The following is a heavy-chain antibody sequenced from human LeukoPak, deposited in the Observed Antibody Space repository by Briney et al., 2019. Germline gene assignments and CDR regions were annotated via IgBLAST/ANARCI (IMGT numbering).Heavy chain of an antibody. CDR3: ARTLNWAFDF. D-gene: IGHD7-27*01. Sequence: RGSLRLSCAASGFTFSTYWMHWVRQAPGKGLVWVSRINTDGSSTNYADSVNGRFTISRDNANNTLYLQMNSLSAEDTAVYYCARTLNWAFDFWGQGTLVTVSS. CDR2: INTDGSST. V-gene: IGHV3-74*01. J-gene: IGHJ4*02. CDR1: GFTFSTYW.